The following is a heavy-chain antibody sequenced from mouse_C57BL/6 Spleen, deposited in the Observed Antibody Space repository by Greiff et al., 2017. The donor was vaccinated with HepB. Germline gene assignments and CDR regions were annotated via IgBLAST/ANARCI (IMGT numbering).Heavy chain of an antibody. J-gene: IGHJ2*01. CDR3: ARARSSYFDY. V-gene: IGHV1-64*01. Sequence: QVQLQQPGAELVKPGASVKLSCKASGYTFTSYWMHWVKQRPGPGLEWIGMIHPNSGSTNYNEKFKSKATLTVDKSSSTAYMQLSSLTSEDSAVYYCARARSSYFDYWGQGTTLTVSS. CDR2: IHPNSGST. CDR1: GYTFTSYW. D-gene: IGHD1-1*01.